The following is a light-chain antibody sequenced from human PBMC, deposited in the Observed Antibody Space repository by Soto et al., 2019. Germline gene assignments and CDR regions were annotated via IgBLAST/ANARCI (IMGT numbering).Light chain of an antibody. CDR1: QSISSW. CDR3: QQYNSYSYT. Sequence: DIQMTQSPSTLSASVGDRVTITCRASQSISSWLAWYQQKPGKAPKLLIYKASSLEVGVPSRFSGSGSGTEFTLTISSLQPDDFATYYCQQYNSYSYTFGQGTKVDIK. CDR2: KAS. J-gene: IGKJ2*01. V-gene: IGKV1-5*03.